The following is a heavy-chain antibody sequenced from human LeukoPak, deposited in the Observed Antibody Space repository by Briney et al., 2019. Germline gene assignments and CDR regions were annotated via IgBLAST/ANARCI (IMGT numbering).Heavy chain of an antibody. D-gene: IGHD6-13*01. Sequence: PGGSLRLSCAASGFTFSSYWMSRVRQAPGKGLEWVANIKQDGSEKYYVDSVKGRFTISRDNAKNSLYLQMNSLRAEDTAVYYCARDLKTGYSSSWYYFDYWGQGTLVTVSS. CDR3: ARDLKTGYSSSWYYFDY. CDR2: IKQDGSEK. CDR1: GFTFSSYW. J-gene: IGHJ4*02. V-gene: IGHV3-7*05.